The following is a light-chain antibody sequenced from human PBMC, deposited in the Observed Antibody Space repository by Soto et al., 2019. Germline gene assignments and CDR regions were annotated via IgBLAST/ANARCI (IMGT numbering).Light chain of an antibody. Sequence: EIVLTQSPGTLSLSPGERATLSCRASQSVSSSYLAWYQQKPGQAPRLLIYGASSRATGIPDRFSGSGSGTDFTLTISRLEAEDVAVYCCQQYGSSPLTFGPGTKVDIQ. J-gene: IGKJ3*01. CDR1: QSVSSSY. CDR2: GAS. CDR3: QQYGSSPLT. V-gene: IGKV3-20*01.